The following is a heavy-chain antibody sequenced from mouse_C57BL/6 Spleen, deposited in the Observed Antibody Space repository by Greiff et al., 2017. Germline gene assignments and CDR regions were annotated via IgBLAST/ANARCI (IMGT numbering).Heavy chain of an antibody. J-gene: IGHJ2*01. CDR2: ISNGGGST. V-gene: IGHV5-12*01. CDR3: ARQRELGYFDY. CDR1: GFTFSDYY. Sequence: EVQGVESGGGLVQPGGSLKLSCAASGFTFSDYYMYWVRQTPEKRLEWVAYISNGGGSTYYPDTVKGRFTISRDNAKNTLYLQMSRLKSEDTAMYYCARQRELGYFDYWGQGTTLTVSS.